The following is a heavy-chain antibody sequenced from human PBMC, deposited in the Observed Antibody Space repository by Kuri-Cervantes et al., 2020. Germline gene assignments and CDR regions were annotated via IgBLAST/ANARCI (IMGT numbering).Heavy chain of an antibody. CDR1: GGTFSSYA. CDR2: IIPIFGTA. Sequence: SVKVSCKASGGTFSSYAVSWVRQAPGQGLEWMGGIIPIFGTANYAQKFQGRVTITADESTSTAYMELSSLRSDDTAVYYCARVRGSGCHHGWGQGTLVTVSS. D-gene: IGHD6-19*01. J-gene: IGHJ4*02. V-gene: IGHV1-69*13. CDR3: ARVRGSGCHHG.